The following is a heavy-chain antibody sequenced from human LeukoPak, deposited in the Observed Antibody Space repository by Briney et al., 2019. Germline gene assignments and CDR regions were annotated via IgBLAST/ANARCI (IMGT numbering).Heavy chain of an antibody. CDR3: ARRKFRVVAAGFDP. V-gene: IGHV4-34*01. CDR2: INHSGST. CDR1: GGSFSGYY. Sequence: PSETLSLTCAVYGGSFSGYYWSWIRQPPGKGLEWIGEINHSGSTNYNPSLKSRVTISVDTSKNQFSLKLSPVTAADTAVYYCARRKFRVVAAGFDPWGQGTLVTVSS. J-gene: IGHJ5*02. D-gene: IGHD2-15*01.